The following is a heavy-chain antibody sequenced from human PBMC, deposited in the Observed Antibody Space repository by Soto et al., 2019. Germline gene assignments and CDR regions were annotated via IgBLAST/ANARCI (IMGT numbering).Heavy chain of an antibody. CDR2: IHMNHEFI. J-gene: IGHJ4*02. Sequence: VQLVESWGEVVQPGGSLRLSCAASGFTFATYAMNWVRQAPGKGLEWLAFIHMNHEFIFYADSVRGRFTISRDNTKDALYRKMNSLRVEDTAVYYCVSDPDGDLDFDYWGQGTLVTVSS. D-gene: IGHD4-17*01. CDR1: GFTFATYA. CDR3: VSDPDGDLDFDY. V-gene: IGHV3-48*01.